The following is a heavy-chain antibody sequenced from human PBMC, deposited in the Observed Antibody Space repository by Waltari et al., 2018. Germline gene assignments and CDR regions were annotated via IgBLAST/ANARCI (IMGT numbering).Heavy chain of an antibody. V-gene: IGHV4-39*01. CDR3: ARHWKKSGYRFDP. CDR1: GGSISRSRYY. Sequence: QLQLQESGPGLVKPSETLSLPCTVSGGSISRSRYYWGWIRQSPGKGLEWIGVFYYSGSTYYNPTLKSRVTISGDTSKNQFSLKLSSVTAADTAVYYCARHWKKSGYRFDPWGQGTLVTVSS. D-gene: IGHD5-12*01. J-gene: IGHJ5*02. CDR2: FYYSGST.